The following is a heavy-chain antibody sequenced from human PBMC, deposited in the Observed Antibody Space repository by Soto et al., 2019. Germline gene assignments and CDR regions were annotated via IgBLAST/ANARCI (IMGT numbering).Heavy chain of an antibody. J-gene: IGHJ5*02. CDR2: TYYRSKWYN. CDR3: AREGGQQLVGFDP. CDR1: GDSVSTNSAA. D-gene: IGHD6-13*01. Sequence: SQTLSLPCAISGDSVSTNSAAWNWIRQSPSRGLEWLGRTYYRSKWYNDYAVSVKSRLTINPDTSKIQFSLQLNSVTPEDTAVYYCAREGGQQLVGFDPWALGTLVTVAS. V-gene: IGHV6-1*01.